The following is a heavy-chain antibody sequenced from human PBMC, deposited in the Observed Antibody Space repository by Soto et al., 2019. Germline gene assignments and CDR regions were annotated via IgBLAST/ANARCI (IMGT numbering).Heavy chain of an antibody. CDR2: IIPIFGTA. CDR1: GGTFSSYA. CDR3: ARDQVGTNTHYYYYGMDV. J-gene: IGHJ6*02. D-gene: IGHD2-8*01. Sequence: EASVKVSCKASGGTFSSYAISWVRQAPGQGLEWMGGIIPIFGTANYAQKFQGRVTITADKSTSTAYMELSSLRSEDTAVYYCARDQVGTNTHYYYYGMDVWGQGTTVTVSS. V-gene: IGHV1-69*06.